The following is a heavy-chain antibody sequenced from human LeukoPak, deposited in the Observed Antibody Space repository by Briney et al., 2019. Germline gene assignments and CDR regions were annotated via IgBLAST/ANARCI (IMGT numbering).Heavy chain of an antibody. D-gene: IGHD4-17*01. J-gene: IGHJ4*02. CDR1: GYSISNGYY. V-gene: IGHV4-38-2*02. Sequence: SETLSLTCTVSGYSISNGYYWGWIRQPPGKGLEWVGSIYHRGSTYYNPSLRSRVTISLDRSKRKFSLKLSSVTAADTAVYYCARQRVYGFKYWGQGTLVTVSS. CDR2: IYHRGST. CDR3: ARQRVYGFKY.